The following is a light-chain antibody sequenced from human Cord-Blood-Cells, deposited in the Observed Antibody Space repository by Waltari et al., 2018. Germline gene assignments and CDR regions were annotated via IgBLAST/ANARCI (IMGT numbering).Light chain of an antibody. V-gene: IGKV1-39*01. Sequence: DIQMTQSPSSLSASVGDRVTITCPASQSISSYLNWYRQKPGKAPKLLIYAASSLQSGVPSRFSGSGSGTDFTLTISSLQPEDFATYYCQQSYSTPPAFGGGTKVEIK. CDR2: AAS. CDR3: QQSYSTPPA. CDR1: QSISSY. J-gene: IGKJ4*01.